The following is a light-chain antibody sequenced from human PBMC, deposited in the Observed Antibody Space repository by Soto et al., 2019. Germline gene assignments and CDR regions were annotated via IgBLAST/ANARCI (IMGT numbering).Light chain of an antibody. Sequence: DIQMAQSPSTLSASVGERVTITCRASQTILNWLAWYQQKPGKAPKLLIYDVSSLESGVPSRFTGSGSGTAFTLTISSLQPDDPAPYYCQQYNTFWTFGHRPKVDI. CDR2: DVS. J-gene: IGKJ1*01. V-gene: IGKV1-5*01. CDR1: QTILNW. CDR3: QQYNTFWT.